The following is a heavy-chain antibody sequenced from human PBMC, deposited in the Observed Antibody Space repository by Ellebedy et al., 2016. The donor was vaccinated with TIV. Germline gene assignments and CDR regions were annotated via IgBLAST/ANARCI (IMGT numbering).Heavy chain of an antibody. Sequence: MPSETLSLTCTVSGGSISSSSSYWGWIRQPPGKGLEWIGSISYSGSTYYNPSLKSRVTLFADTSKNQSSLRLFSVTATDTAVYYCARQGHSSGWYVGEYYFDYWGQGTLVTVSS. V-gene: IGHV4-39*01. CDR3: ARQGHSSGWYVGEYYFDY. D-gene: IGHD6-19*01. J-gene: IGHJ4*02. CDR1: GGSISSSSSY. CDR2: ISYSGST.